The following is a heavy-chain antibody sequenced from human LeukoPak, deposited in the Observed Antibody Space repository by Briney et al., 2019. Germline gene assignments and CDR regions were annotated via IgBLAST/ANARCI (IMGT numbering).Heavy chain of an antibody. Sequence: GASVKVSCKASGYTFTRYSMHWVRQAPGQRLEWMGWINAGDGDTKYAQKLQGRVTFTRDTSANTVYMQLSSLRSEDTAMYYCARDPDSSDNYWGQGTLVTVSS. V-gene: IGHV1-3*01. D-gene: IGHD3-22*01. CDR1: GYTFTRYS. CDR2: INAGDGDT. J-gene: IGHJ4*02. CDR3: ARDPDSSDNY.